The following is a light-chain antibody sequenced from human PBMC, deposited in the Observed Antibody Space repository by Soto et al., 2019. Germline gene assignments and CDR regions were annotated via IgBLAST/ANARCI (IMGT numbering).Light chain of an antibody. J-gene: IGKJ1*01. CDR1: QTVSGSL. CDR2: GAS. CDR3: QQYGSSPRT. V-gene: IGKV3-20*01. Sequence: EIVLTQSPGTLSLSPGERATLSCRASQTVSGSLLAWYQQKPGQAPRLLIYGASSRATGIPDRFSGSGSGTDFTLTISRLEPEDFAVYYCQQYGSSPRTFGQGTKVDIK.